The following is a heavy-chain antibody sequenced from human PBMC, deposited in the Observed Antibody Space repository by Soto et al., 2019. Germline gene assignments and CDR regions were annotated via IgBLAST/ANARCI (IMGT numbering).Heavy chain of an antibody. V-gene: IGHV3-7*04. CDR1: GFTFSSYW. CDR3: ARGPAFIVVVPAAAALLDY. J-gene: IGHJ4*02. D-gene: IGHD2-2*01. Sequence: PGGSLRLSCAASGFTFSSYWMSWVRQAPGKGLEWVANIKQDGSEKYYVDSVKGRFTISRDNAKNSLYLQMNSLRAEDTAVYYCARGPAFIVVVPAAAALLDYWGQGTLVTVSS. CDR2: IKQDGSEK.